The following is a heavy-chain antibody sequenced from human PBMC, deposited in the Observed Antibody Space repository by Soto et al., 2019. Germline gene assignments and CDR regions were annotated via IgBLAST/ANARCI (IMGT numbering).Heavy chain of an antibody. V-gene: IGHV3-74*01. CDR3: ARDVVVVVVATSYSYGMDV. CDR1: GFTFSSDW. J-gene: IGHJ6*02. D-gene: IGHD2-15*01. CDR2: INSDGSSA. Sequence: GGSLRLSCAASGFTFSSDWMHWVRQAPGKGLVWVSRINSDGSSASYADSVKGRFTISRDNAKNTLYLQMNSLRAEDTAVYYCARDVVVVVVATSYSYGMDVWGQGTTVTLSS.